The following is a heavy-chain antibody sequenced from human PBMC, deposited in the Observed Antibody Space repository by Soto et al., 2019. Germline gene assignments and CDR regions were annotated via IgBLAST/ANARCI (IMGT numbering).Heavy chain of an antibody. CDR1: GFTFSSYA. CDR3: AKIGARLETGDSLFYFDY. V-gene: IGHV3-23*01. CDR2: ISGSGGST. Sequence: GGSLRLSCAASGFTFSSYAMSWVRQAPGKGLEWVSAISGSGGSTYYADSVKGRFTISRDNSKNTLYLQMNSLRAEDTAVYYCAKIGARLETGDSLFYFDYWGQGTLVTVSS. D-gene: IGHD7-27*01. J-gene: IGHJ4*02.